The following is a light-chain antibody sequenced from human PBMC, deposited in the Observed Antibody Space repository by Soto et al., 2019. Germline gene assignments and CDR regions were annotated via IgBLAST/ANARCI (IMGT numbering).Light chain of an antibody. CDR1: QSVSSSY. V-gene: IGKV3-20*01. CDR3: QQYGSSPPYT. CDR2: GAS. J-gene: IGKJ2*01. Sequence: EIVLTQSPGTLSLSPGDRATLSCRASQSVSSSYLAWYQQTPGQSPRLLIYGASSRAAGIPDRFSGSGSGTDFTLTISSLEPEDFAVYYCQQYGSSPPYTCGQGAKLEIK.